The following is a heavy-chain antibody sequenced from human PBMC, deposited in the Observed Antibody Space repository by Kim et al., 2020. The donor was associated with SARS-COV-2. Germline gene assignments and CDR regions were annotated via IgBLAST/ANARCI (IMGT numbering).Heavy chain of an antibody. Sequence: GGSLRLSCAASGFTFSSYAMHWVRQAPGKGLEWVAVISYDGSNKYYADSVKGRFTISRDNSKNTLYLQMNSLRAEDTAVYYCARGPSGYPGGMDVWGQGT. CDR1: GFTFSSYA. CDR3: ARGPSGYPGGMDV. D-gene: IGHD3-9*01. V-gene: IGHV3-30-3*01. J-gene: IGHJ6*02. CDR2: ISYDGSNK.